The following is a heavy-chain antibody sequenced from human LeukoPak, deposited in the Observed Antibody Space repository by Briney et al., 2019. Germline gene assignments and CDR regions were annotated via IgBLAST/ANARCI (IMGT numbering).Heavy chain of an antibody. CDR2: ISAYNGNT. D-gene: IGHD7-27*01. V-gene: IGHV1-18*01. CDR1: GYTFSDSA. J-gene: IGHJ6*02. CDR3: ARIPSDYWGDYYPDGKDV. Sequence: GASVKVSCKASGYTFSDSAIAWVRQAPGQGLEWMGWISAYNGNTDSAQRLQGRVSMTTHTSTSTAYMELRSLRSDDTAVYYCARIPSDYWGDYYPDGKDVWGQGTTVTVSS.